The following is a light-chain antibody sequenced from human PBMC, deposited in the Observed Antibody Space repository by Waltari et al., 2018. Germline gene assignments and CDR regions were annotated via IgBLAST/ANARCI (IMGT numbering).Light chain of an antibody. CDR3: QHYVRLPVT. J-gene: IGKJ1*01. V-gene: IGKV3-20*01. CDR2: GAS. Sequence: EFVLTQSPGTLSLSPGERVSLSCMASQSVSRALAWYQQKPGQAPRLLMYGASSRATGIPDRFSGSGSGTDFSLTISRLEPEDFAVYYCQHYVRLPVTFGQGTKVEIK. CDR1: QSVSRA.